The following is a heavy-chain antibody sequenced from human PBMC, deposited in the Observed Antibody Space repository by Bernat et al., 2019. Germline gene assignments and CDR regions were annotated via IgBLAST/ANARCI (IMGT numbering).Heavy chain of an antibody. CDR3: ARRDWLDP. V-gene: IGHV1-18*01. Sequence: QVQLVQSGTEVKKPGASVKVSCKASGYTFTGYAISWVRQAPGHGLEWMGWISAYDGDTNYAQRFQGRVTMTTDTSTSTAYMELRSLRSDDTAVYYCARRDWLDPWGQGTLVTVSS. CDR1: GYTFTGYA. J-gene: IGHJ5*02. CDR2: ISAYDGDT.